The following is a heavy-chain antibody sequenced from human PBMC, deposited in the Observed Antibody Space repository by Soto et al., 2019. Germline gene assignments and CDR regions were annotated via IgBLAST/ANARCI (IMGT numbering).Heavy chain of an antibody. J-gene: IGHJ4*02. CDR2: VFHNGNT. Sequence: SETLSLTCTVSGASISSYYWSWIRQAPGKGLEWIAYVFHNGNTNYNPSLKSRVAMSLHTSKAQFSLRLSSVTAADTAVYYCAGLNYYDSSGYYDYWGQGTLVTVS. V-gene: IGHV4-59*08. D-gene: IGHD3-22*01. CDR3: AGLNYYDSSGYYDY. CDR1: GASISSYY.